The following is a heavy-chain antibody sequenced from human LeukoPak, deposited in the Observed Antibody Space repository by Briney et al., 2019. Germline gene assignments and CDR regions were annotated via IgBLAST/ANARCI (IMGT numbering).Heavy chain of an antibody. CDR3: ARGGSNYFNYYYYGMDV. J-gene: IGHJ6*02. Sequence: SETLSLTCAVYGGSFSGYYWSWIRQPPGKGLEWIGEINHSGSTNYNPSLKSRVTISVDTSKNQFSLKLSSVTAADTAVYYCARGGSNYFNYYYYGMDVWGQGTTVTVSS. D-gene: IGHD4-4*01. CDR1: GGSFSGYY. V-gene: IGHV4-34*01. CDR2: INHSGST.